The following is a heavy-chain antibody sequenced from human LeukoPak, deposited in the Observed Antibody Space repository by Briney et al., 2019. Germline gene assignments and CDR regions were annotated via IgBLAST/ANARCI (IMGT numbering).Heavy chain of an antibody. J-gene: IGHJ6*03. D-gene: IGHD3-9*01. Sequence: GESLKISCKGSGYSITSYWIGWVRQMPGKGLEWMGIIYPGDSDTRYSPSFQGQVTISADKSISTAYLQWSSLKASDAAMYYCARAWMYDILTGQKTPSRGDYYYYMDVWGKGTTVTISS. CDR2: IYPGDSDT. CDR3: ARAWMYDILTGQKTPSRGDYYYYMDV. V-gene: IGHV5-51*01. CDR1: GYSITSYW.